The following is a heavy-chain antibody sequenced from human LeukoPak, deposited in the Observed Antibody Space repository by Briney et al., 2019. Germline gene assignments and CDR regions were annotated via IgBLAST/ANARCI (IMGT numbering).Heavy chain of an antibody. D-gene: IGHD1-7*01. V-gene: IGHV4-34*01. Sequence: SETLSLTCAVYGGSFSDYCWSWIRQSPGRGLEWIGEINHSGSANYNPSLESRVTISIDTSKNQFSLKLSSVTAADTAVYYCACRELMDVWGQGTTVTASS. J-gene: IGHJ6*02. CDR1: GGSFSDYC. CDR3: ACRELMDV. CDR2: INHSGSA.